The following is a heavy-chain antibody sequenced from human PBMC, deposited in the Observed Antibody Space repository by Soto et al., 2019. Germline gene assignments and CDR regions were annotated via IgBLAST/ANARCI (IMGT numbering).Heavy chain of an antibody. J-gene: IGHJ4*02. CDR1: GGTFSNSA. CDR2: IIPIFTTT. D-gene: IGHD6-6*01. CDR3: ARPSGLLGQYSALVDY. V-gene: IGHV1-69*18. Sequence: QGQLVQSGSEVRRPGSSVKVSCKASGGTFSNSAIAGVRQAPGQGLEWLGMIIPIFTTTNYAQKFKDRLTISAAGSTSTAHMELSGLKSEDTAVYFCARPSGLLGQYSALVDYWGQGTLVTVSS.